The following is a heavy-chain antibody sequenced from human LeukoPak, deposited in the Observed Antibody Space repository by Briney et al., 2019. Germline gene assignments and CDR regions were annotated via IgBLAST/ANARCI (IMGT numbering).Heavy chain of an antibody. CDR3: ARFRGGSWYSDY. D-gene: IGHD2-15*01. CDR2: IYSGGGT. CDR1: GFSVSSNY. J-gene: IGHJ4*02. Sequence: GGSLRLSCAASGFSVSSNYMSWVRQAPGKGLEWVSVIYSGGGTYYADSVKGRFTISRDNSKNTLYLQMNSLRAEDTAVYYRARFRGGSWYSDYWGQGTLVTVSS. V-gene: IGHV3-53*01.